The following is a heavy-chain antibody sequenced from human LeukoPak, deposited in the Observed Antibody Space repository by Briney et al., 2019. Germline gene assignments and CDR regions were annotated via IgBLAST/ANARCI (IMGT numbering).Heavy chain of an antibody. D-gene: IGHD2-21*01. CDR1: GFPFSSYG. V-gene: IGHV3-30*02. CDR2: MRYDGKTE. CDR3: AKDLNTVVMQYFDY. J-gene: IGHJ4*02. Sequence: PGGSLRLSCTGSGFPFSSYGMHWVRQTPGRGLEWVAFMRYDGKTEYYADSVKGRFTIAREDSHSTVHLHMKDLRPDDAAVYFCAKDLNTVVMQYFDYWGQGTLVSVSS.